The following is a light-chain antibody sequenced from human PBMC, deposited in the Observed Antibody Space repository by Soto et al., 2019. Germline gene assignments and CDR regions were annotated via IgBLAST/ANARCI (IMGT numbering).Light chain of an antibody. CDR3: SSYTPNNTRV. CDR2: EVT. CDR1: SSDVGAYNH. Sequence: QSVLTQPASVSGSPGQSITISCTGTSSDVGAYNHVSWFQQRPGRAPKLMIYEVTHRPSGVSNRFSGSKSDNTASLTISGLQAEDEADYYCSSYTPNNTRVFGTGTKVTV. V-gene: IGLV2-14*01. J-gene: IGLJ1*01.